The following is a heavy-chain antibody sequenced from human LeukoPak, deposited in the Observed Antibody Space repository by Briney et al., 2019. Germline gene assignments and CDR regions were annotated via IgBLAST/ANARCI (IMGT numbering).Heavy chain of an antibody. CDR3: AKDPRGARDY. CDR2: INPDGSYT. V-gene: IGHV3-74*01. CDR1: GFTFSTFW. J-gene: IGHJ4*02. Sequence: GGSLRLSCAASGFTFSTFWMHWVRHAPGKGLVWVSRINPDGSYTDYADSVKGRFTISRDNTKNTLYLQMNSLRADDTSLYFCAKDPRGARDYWGQGTLVTVSS. D-gene: IGHD1-26*01.